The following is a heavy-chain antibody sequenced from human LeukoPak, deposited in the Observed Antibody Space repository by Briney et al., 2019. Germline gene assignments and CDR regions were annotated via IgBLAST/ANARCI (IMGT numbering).Heavy chain of an antibody. CDR2: ISSSSSYI. V-gene: IGHV3-21*01. Sequence: GGSLRLSCAASGFTFSSYSMNWVRQAPGKGLEWVSSISSSSSYIYYADSVKGRFTISRDNAKNSLYLQMNSLRAEDTAVYYCAREGPQWLVRGSVEGFDYWGQGTLVTVSS. J-gene: IGHJ4*02. CDR1: GFTFSSYS. D-gene: IGHD6-19*01. CDR3: AREGPQWLVRGSVEGFDY.